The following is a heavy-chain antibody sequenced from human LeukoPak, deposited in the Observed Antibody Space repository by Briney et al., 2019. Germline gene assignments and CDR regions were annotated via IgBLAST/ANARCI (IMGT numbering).Heavy chain of an antibody. D-gene: IGHD3-3*01. V-gene: IGHV4-59*01. CDR2: IYYSGST. Sequence: SETLSLTCAVSGGSISSYYWSWIRQPPGKRLEWIGYIYYSGSTNYNPSLKSRVTISVDTSKNQFSLKLSSVTAADTAVYYCARDKRTYYDFWSGYPYYYYYGMDVWGQGTTVTVSS. J-gene: IGHJ6*02. CDR1: GGSISSYY. CDR3: ARDKRTYYDFWSGYPYYYYYGMDV.